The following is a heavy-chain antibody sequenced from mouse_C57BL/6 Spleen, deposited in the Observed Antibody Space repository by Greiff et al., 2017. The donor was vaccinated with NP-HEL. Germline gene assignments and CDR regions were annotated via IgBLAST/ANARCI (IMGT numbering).Heavy chain of an antibody. CDR1: GYAFSSSW. J-gene: IGHJ3*01. D-gene: IGHD2-4*01. CDR2: IYPGDGDT. CDR3: ARSYDYAFAY. Sequence: VQVVESGPELVKPGASVKISCKASGYAFSSSWMNWVKQRPGKGLEWIGRIYPGDGDTNYNGKFKGKATLTADKSSSTAYMQLSSLTSEDSAVYFCARSYDYAFAYWGQGTLVTVSA. V-gene: IGHV1-82*01.